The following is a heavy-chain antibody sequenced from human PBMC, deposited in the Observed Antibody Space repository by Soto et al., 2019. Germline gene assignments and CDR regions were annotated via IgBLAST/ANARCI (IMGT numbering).Heavy chain of an antibody. Sequence: EVQLLESGGGLVQPGGSLRLSCTASGFTFSTYAMSWVRQAPGKGLEWVSTISDSGSTYYADSVKGRFTISRDNSKNTLYLEMNSLRAEDTAVYYFAKDKGGRYCSRTSCLYSFDYWCQGTLVTVSS. D-gene: IGHD2-2*01. CDR2: ISDSGST. CDR1: GFTFSTYA. V-gene: IGHV3-23*01. CDR3: AKDKGGRYCSRTSCLYSFDY. J-gene: IGHJ4*02.